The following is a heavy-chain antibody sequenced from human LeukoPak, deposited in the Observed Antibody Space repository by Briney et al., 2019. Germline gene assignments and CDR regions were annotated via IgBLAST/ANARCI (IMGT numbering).Heavy chain of an antibody. CDR1: GGSISSSNW. CDR2: IYHSGST. Sequence: PSGTLSLTCAVSGGSISSSNWWSWVRQPPGKGLGWIGEIYHSGSTNYNPSLKNRVTISVDKSKNQFSLKLSSVTAADTAVYYCARQKSGYSGYVSYYYYGMDVWGQGTTVTVSS. V-gene: IGHV4-4*02. D-gene: IGHD5-12*01. CDR3: ARQKSGYSGYVSYYYYGMDV. J-gene: IGHJ6*02.